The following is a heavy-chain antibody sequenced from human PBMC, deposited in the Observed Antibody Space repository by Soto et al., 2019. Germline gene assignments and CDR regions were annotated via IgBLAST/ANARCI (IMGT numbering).Heavy chain of an antibody. D-gene: IGHD5-18*01. CDR3: ARSGRIQFAAGFCDYMDV. V-gene: IGHV3-13*01. Sequence: GGSLRLSCVASGFTFSSYDMHWVRQATGKGLEWVSAIGTAGDTYYPGSVKGRFTISRENAKNSLYLQMNSLRAGDTAVYYCARSGRIQFAAGFCDYMDVWGKGTTVTV. CDR2: IGTAGDT. J-gene: IGHJ6*03. CDR1: GFTFSSYD.